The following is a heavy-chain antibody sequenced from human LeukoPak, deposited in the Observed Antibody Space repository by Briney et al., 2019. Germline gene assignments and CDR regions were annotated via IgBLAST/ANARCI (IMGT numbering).Heavy chain of an antibody. CDR2: ISSSSSYI. Sequence: GGSLRLSCAASGFTFSSYSMNWVRQAPGKGPEWVSSISSSSSYIHYADSVKGRFTISRDNAKNSLYLQMNSLRAEDTAVYYCAKDDVLYDSSGYYPGPTDYWGQGTLVTVSS. CDR3: AKDDVLYDSSGYYPGPTDY. D-gene: IGHD3-22*01. V-gene: IGHV3-21*01. CDR1: GFTFSSYS. J-gene: IGHJ4*02.